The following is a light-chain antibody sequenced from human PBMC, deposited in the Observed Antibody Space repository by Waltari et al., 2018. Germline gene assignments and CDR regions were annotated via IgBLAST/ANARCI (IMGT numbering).Light chain of an antibody. V-gene: IGKV3-20*01. J-gene: IGKJ3*01. CDR1: QSISSSY. Sequence: EIVLTQSPGPLSLSPGDRATLSCRASQSISSSYLAWYQQKPGQAPRLLIYGSSSRATGSPDRFSGSGSGTDFTLTISRLEPEDFAVYYCQQYGHSPFTFGPGTKVDFK. CDR2: GSS. CDR3: QQYGHSPFT.